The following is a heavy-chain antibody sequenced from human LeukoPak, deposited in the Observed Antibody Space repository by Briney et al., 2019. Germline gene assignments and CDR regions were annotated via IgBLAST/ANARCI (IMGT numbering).Heavy chain of an antibody. CDR2: INPYNGNT. CDR1: GYTLTNYG. J-gene: IGHJ4*02. D-gene: IGHD1-7*01. CDR3: ARNLKGNYPPDY. V-gene: IGHV1-18*01. Sequence: ASVKVACKASGYTLTNYGLSWLRPAPGRELEWVGWINPYNGNTHYAQKLQGRVTMTTDKSTSTASMELRSLRSDDTAVYYCARNLKGNYPPDYWGREPWSPSTQ.